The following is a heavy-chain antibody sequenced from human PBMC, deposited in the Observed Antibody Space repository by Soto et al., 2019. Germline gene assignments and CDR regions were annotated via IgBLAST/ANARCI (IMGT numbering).Heavy chain of an antibody. CDR3: AKGKTSGWYYFDY. CDR2: ISASGRDT. V-gene: IGHV3-23*01. J-gene: IGHJ4*02. Sequence: GGSLRLSCVASGFTFSNYAMIWVRQAPGKGLEWVSGISASGRDTYYADSVKDRFTISRDSFKNTLYLQMDSLRAEDTGTYYCAKGKTSGWYYFDYWGQGALVTVS. CDR1: GFTFSNYA. D-gene: IGHD6-19*01.